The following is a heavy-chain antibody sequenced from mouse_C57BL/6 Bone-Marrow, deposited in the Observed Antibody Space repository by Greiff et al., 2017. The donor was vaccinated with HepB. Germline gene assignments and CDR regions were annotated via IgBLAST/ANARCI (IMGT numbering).Heavy chain of an antibody. J-gene: IGHJ1*03. V-gene: IGHV5-17*01. CDR1: GFTFSDYG. CDR2: ISSGSSTT. CDR3: ARGYYGSSPYWYFDV. Sequence: EVMLVESGGGLVKPGGSLKLSCAASGFTFSDYGMHWVRQAPEKGLEWVAYISSGSSTTDYADTLKGRFTISRDNAKNTLFLQMTSLRSEDTAMYYCARGYYGSSPYWYFDVWGTGTTVTVSS. D-gene: IGHD1-1*01.